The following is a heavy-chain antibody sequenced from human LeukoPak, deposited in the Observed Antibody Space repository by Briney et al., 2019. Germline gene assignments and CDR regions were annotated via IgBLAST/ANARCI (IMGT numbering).Heavy chain of an antibody. J-gene: IGHJ4*02. CDR2: INPSGGST. Sequence: ASVKVSCKASGYTFTSYYMHWVRQAPGQGLEWMGIINPSGGSTSYAQKFQGRVTMTRDTSTSTVYMELSSLRSKDTAVYYCARSIAAAGSLPNWGQGTLVTVSS. CDR3: ARSIAAAGSLPN. CDR1: GYTFTSYY. V-gene: IGHV1-46*01. D-gene: IGHD6-13*01.